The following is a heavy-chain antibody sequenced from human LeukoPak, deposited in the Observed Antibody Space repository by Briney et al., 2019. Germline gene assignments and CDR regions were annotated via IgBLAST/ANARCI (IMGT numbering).Heavy chain of an antibody. CDR2: ISGYNGNT. J-gene: IGHJ6*03. CDR1: GYTFG. V-gene: IGHV1-18*01. CDR3: ARDSRDYYYYYMDV. Sequence: ASVKVSCKASGYTFGISWVRQAPGQGLEWMGWISGYNGNTTYAQKLQGRVTMTTDTSTSTAYMELRSLRSDDTAVYYCARDSRDYYYYYMDVWGKGTTVTVSS.